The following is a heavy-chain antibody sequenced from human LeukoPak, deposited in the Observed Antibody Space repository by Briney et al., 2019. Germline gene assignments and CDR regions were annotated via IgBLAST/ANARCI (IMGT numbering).Heavy chain of an antibody. CDR1: GLTFSSYA. V-gene: IGHV3-30-3*01. D-gene: IGHD3-22*01. CDR3: ASPYYYDSSAYYYGPDY. Sequence: GGSLRLSCAASGLTFSSYAMYWVRQAPGKGPEWVAAISYDGSNKYYADSVKGRFTISRDNSKNTLYLQMNSLRAEDTAVYYCASPYYYDSSAYYYGPDYWGQGTLVTVSS. CDR2: ISYDGSNK. J-gene: IGHJ4*02.